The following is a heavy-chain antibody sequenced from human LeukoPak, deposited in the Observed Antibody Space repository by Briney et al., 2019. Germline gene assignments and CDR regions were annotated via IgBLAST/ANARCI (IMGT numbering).Heavy chain of an antibody. CDR1: GGSISSYY. CDR3: ARKNWGSDHYFDY. J-gene: IGHJ4*02. D-gene: IGHD7-27*01. CDR2: INYSGST. Sequence: SETLSLTCTVSGGSISSYYWSWIRQPPGKGLEWIGHINYSGSTNYNPSLKSRVTISVDTSKNQFSLKPSSVTAADTAMYYCARKNWGSDHYFDYWGQGTLVTVSS. V-gene: IGHV4-59*01.